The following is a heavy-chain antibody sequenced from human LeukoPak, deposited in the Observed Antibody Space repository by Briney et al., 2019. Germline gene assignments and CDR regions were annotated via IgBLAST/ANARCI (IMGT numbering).Heavy chain of an antibody. CDR2: MNPNSGNT. CDR1: GYTFTSYD. J-gene: IGHJ6*04. V-gene: IGHV1-8*03. D-gene: IGHD3-10*01. CDR3: ARYYGSGSYSSAPVDV. Sequence: ASVKFSCKASGYTFTSYDINCVRQATGQGLEWMGWMNPNSGNTGYAQKFQGRVTITRNTSISTAYMELSSLRSEDTAVYYCARYYGSGSYSSAPVDVWGKGSTVTVSS.